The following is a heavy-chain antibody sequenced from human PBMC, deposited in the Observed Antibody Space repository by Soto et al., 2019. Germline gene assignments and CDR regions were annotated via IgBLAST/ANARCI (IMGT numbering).Heavy chain of an antibody. CDR3: ARSRYSSSDY. CDR1: GLTLIGFW. Sequence: EVQLVESGGGLVQPGGPWSPPLEASGLTLIGFWISWVRQAQGKGLEWVANIKQDGSEKYYVDSVKGRFTISRDNAKNSLYLQMNSLRAEDTAVYYCARSRYSSSDYWGQGTLVTVSS. V-gene: IGHV3-7*05. J-gene: IGHJ4*02. CDR2: IKQDGSEK. D-gene: IGHD6-6*01.